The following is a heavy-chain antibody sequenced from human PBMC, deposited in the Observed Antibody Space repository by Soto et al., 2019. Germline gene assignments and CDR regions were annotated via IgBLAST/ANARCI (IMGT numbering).Heavy chain of an antibody. CDR3: ASAGVGATPNDY. V-gene: IGHV1-3*05. CDR1: GYTFTSYA. D-gene: IGHD1-26*01. CDR2: INAGNGNT. J-gene: IGHJ4*02. Sequence: QVQLVQSGAEEKKPGASVKVSCKASGYTFTSYATHWVRQAPGQRLEWMGWINAGNGNTKYSQKFEGRDTITRDTSASTAYMELSSLRSEDTAVYYCASAGVGATPNDYWGQGTLVTVCS.